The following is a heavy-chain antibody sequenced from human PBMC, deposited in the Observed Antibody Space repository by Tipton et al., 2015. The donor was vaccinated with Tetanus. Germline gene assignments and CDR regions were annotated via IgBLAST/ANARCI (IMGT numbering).Heavy chain of an antibody. D-gene: IGHD2-15*01. CDR1: GFIFSSYG. V-gene: IGHV3-33*01. Sequence: SLRLSCAASGFIFSSYGIHWVRQAPGKGLEWVAVSWYDGTDKYYADSVKGRFTISRDNSKNTLYLQMNSLRAEDTALYYCAGEADCSGGSCFSGDFDAWGQGTQVTVSS. CDR3: AGEADCSGGSCFSGDFDA. CDR2: SWYDGTDK. J-gene: IGHJ4*02.